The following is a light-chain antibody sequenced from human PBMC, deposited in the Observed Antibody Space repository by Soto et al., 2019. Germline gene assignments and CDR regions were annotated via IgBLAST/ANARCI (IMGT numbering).Light chain of an antibody. J-gene: IGKJ1*01. CDR3: LHYNKRPRWT. Sequence: EIVMTQSPDMLSVSPGARATLSCRVSQSISSNLAWYQQKPGQAPRLLIYDTSTRATSIPARFSGSGSGTEFTLTISGLQSEDFAVYYCLHYNKRPRWTFGQGTKVDI. CDR2: DTS. V-gene: IGKV3-15*01. CDR1: QSISSN.